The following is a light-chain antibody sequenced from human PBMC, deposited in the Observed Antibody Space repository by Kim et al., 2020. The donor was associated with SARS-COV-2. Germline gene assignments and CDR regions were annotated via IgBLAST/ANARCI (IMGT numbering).Light chain of an antibody. CDR3: CSYAGSSSWV. J-gene: IGLJ3*02. CDR1: SSDVGAYNL. CDR2: EFN. V-gene: IGLV2-23*02. Sequence: QSALTQPASVSGSPGQSITISCTGTSSDVGAYNLVSWYQQHPGKAPKLMIYEFNKRPSGVSNRFSASRSGNTASLTISGLQAEDEANYYCCSYAGSSSWVFGGGT.